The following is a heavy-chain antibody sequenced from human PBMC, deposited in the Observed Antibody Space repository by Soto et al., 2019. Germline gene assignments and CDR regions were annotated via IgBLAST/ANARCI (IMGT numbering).Heavy chain of an antibody. J-gene: IGHJ4*02. Sequence: PGGSLRLSCAASGFTFSSYSMNWVRQAPGKGLEWVSSISSSSSYIYYADSVKGRFTISRDNAKNSLYLQMNSLRAEDTAVYYCARDASRDGYSDFDYWGQGTLVTVSS. CDR1: GFTFSSYS. V-gene: IGHV3-21*01. CDR2: ISSSSSYI. D-gene: IGHD4-4*01. CDR3: ARDASRDGYSDFDY.